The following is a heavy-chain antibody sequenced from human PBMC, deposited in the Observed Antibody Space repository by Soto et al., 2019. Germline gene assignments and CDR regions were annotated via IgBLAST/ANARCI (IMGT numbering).Heavy chain of an antibody. CDR1: RFTFSSYG. CDR3: ASSNTRSRDVDY. J-gene: IGHJ4*02. CDR2: VWYDGNIK. D-gene: IGHD2-2*01. V-gene: IGHV3-33*01. Sequence: QVQLVESGGGVVQPGRSLRLSCAASRFTFSSYGMHWVRQAPGKGLEWVAVVWYDGNIKYYADTVKGRFTISRDNSKNTLYLQMDSLRVEDTAVYYCASSNTRSRDVDYWGQGTLVTVSS.